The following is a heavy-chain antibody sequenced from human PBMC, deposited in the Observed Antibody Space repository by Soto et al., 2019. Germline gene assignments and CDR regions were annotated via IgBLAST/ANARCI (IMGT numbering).Heavy chain of an antibody. V-gene: IGHV1-18*01. CDR3: ARERDYYDSSGYLASFDY. D-gene: IGHD3-22*01. Sequence: QVQLVQSGAEVKKPGASVKVSCNASGYTFTSYGISWVRQAPGQGLEWMGWISAYNGNTNYAQKLQGRVTMTTDTSTSTAYMELRSLRSDDTAVYYCARERDYYDSSGYLASFDYWGQGTLVTVSS. J-gene: IGHJ4*02. CDR2: ISAYNGNT. CDR1: GYTFTSYG.